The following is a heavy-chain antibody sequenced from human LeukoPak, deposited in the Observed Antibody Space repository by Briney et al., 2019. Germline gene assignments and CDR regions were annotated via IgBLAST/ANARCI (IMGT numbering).Heavy chain of an antibody. Sequence: GGSLRLSCAASGFTFSSYGMHWVRQAPGKGLEWVAFIRYDGSNKYYADSVKGRFTISRDNAKTSLYLQMNSLRAEDTAVYYCAREKPFYDILTGYKRGGYYFDYWGQGILVTVSS. D-gene: IGHD3-9*01. CDR2: IRYDGSNK. CDR1: GFTFSSYG. J-gene: IGHJ4*02. CDR3: AREKPFYDILTGYKRGGYYFDY. V-gene: IGHV3-30*02.